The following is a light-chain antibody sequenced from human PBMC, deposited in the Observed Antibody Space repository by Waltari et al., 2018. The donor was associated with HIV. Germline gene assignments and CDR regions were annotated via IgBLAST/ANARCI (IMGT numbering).Light chain of an antibody. CDR3: AAWDDRLDGPWV. CDR2: DNN. Sequence: QSVLTQPPSASGAPGQTVTISCSGSNPNIEIYTVHWYQQFPGTAPKLLIYDNNQRPSGVPDRFSGSKSGTSASLAIRGVQSEDEADYYCAAWDDRLDGPWVFGGGTKLTVL. CDR1: NPNIEIYT. V-gene: IGLV1-44*01. J-gene: IGLJ3*02.